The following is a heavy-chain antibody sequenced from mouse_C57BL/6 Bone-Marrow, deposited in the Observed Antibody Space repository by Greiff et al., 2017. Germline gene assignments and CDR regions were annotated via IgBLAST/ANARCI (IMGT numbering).Heavy chain of an antibody. D-gene: IGHD1-1*01. CDR1: GYTFTGYW. Sequence: QVQLQQSGAELMKPGASVKLSCKATGYTFTGYWIEWVKQRPGHGLEWIGEILPGSGSTNYNEKFKGKATFTADTSSNTAYMQISSLTTEDSAIYYWARIDLYGSRGYWYFDVWGTGTTVTVSS. CDR3: ARIDLYGSRGYWYFDV. CDR2: ILPGSGST. J-gene: IGHJ1*03. V-gene: IGHV1-9*01.